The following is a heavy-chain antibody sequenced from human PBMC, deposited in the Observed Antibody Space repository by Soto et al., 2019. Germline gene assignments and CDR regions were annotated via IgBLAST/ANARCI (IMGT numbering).Heavy chain of an antibody. CDR3: ARRPYQWLSKTYAFDI. Sequence: SQTLSLTCAISGDSVSSNSAAWNWIRQSPSRGLEWLGRTYYRSKWYNDYAVSVKSRITINPDTSKNQFSLQLNSVTPEDTAVYYCARRPYQWLSKTYAFDIWGQGTMVTV. V-gene: IGHV6-1*01. J-gene: IGHJ3*02. CDR2: TYYRSKWYN. D-gene: IGHD6-19*01. CDR1: GDSVSSNSAA.